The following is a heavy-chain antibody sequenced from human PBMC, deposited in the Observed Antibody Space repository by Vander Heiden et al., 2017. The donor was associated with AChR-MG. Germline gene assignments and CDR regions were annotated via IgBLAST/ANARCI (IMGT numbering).Heavy chain of an antibody. CDR2: ISSSSSYI. J-gene: IGHJ6*02. CDR3: ARDRRYGDYGMDV. D-gene: IGHD4-17*01. Sequence: EVQLVESGGGLVKPGGSLRLSCAAPGFTFSSYSMNWVSQAPGKGLEWVSSISSSSSYIYYADAVKGRFTISRDNAKNSLYLQMKSMRAEDTAVYYCARDRRYGDYGMDVWGQGTTVTVSS. CDR1: GFTFSSYS. V-gene: IGHV3-21*01.